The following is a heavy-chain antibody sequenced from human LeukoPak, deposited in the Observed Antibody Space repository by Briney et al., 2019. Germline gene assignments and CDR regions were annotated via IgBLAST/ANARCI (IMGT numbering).Heavy chain of an antibody. Sequence: GGSLRLSCAASGFTFDDYAMHWVRQAPGKGLEWVAVIWYGGSNKYYADSVKGRFTISRDNSKNTLYLQMNSLRAEDTAVYYCAKDRGIAAAIDYWGQGTLVTVSS. CDR1: GFTFDDYA. D-gene: IGHD6-13*01. CDR2: IWYGGSNK. V-gene: IGHV3-30*02. J-gene: IGHJ4*02. CDR3: AKDRGIAAAIDY.